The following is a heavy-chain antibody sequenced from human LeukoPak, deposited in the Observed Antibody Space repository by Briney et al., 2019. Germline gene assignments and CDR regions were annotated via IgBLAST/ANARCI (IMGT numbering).Heavy chain of an antibody. CDR1: GGSVGSAGYY. CDR3: ARTQSQSGSYRYYFGY. V-gene: IGHV4-61*08. Sequence: PSETLSLTCTVSGGSVGSAGYYWSWIRQPPGGGLEWIGHIYYIRNTNYNPSLKSRVTMSLDPSKNQFSLKLNSVTAADTAVYYCARTQSQSGSYRYYFGYWGQGTLVTVSS. D-gene: IGHD1-26*01. J-gene: IGHJ4*02. CDR2: IYYIRNT.